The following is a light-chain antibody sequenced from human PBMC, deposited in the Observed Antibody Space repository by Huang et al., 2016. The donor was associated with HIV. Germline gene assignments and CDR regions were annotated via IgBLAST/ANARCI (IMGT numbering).Light chain of an antibody. CDR3: QQYNNWPPYT. Sequence: EIVMTQSPATLSVSPGETATLSCRASQSVSSNLAWYQQKTGQAPRPLIYGTSTRDTCIPARFSGSGSGTEFTLTISSLQSEDFAVYYCQQYNNWPPYTFGQGTKLEIK. CDR2: GTS. V-gene: IGKV3-15*01. J-gene: IGKJ2*01. CDR1: QSVSSN.